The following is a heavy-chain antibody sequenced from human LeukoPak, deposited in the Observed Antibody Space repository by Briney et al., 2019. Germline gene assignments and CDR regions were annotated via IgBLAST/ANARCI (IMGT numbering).Heavy chain of an antibody. J-gene: IGHJ4*02. D-gene: IGHD1-1*01. CDR2: IKEDGSEK. CDR1: GFTFSTYW. Sequence: GGSLRLSCAASGFTFSTYWMSWVRQAPGKGLEWVANIKEDGSEKYYVDSVMGRFTISRDNAKNSLYLQMNNLRAEDTAVYYCARDQNDRPLGYWGQGTLVTVSS. CDR3: ARDQNDRPLGY. V-gene: IGHV3-7*01.